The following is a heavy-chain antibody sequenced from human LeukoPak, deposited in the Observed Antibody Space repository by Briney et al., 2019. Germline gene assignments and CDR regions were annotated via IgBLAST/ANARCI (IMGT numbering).Heavy chain of an antibody. J-gene: IGHJ5*02. CDR1: GYSISSGYY. Sequence: PSETLSLTCAVSGYSISSGYYWGWIRQPPGKGLEWIGIIYHSGSTYYNPSLKSRVTISVDTSKNQFSLKLSSVTAADTAVYYCARGEVVVVPAAIRFDPWGQGTLVTVSS. V-gene: IGHV4-38-2*01. CDR2: IYHSGST. D-gene: IGHD2-2*01. CDR3: ARGEVVVVPAAIRFDP.